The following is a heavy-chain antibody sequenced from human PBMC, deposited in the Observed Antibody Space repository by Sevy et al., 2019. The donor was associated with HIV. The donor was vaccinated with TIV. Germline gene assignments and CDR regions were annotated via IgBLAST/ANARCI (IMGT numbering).Heavy chain of an antibody. CDR3: ALERLSSNVAEYFQN. D-gene: IGHD1-1*01. CDR1: GFTFSSFF. J-gene: IGHJ1*01. CDR2: ISYDGSNE. Sequence: GSLRLSCAASGFTFSSFFMHWVRQAPGKGLEWVATISYDGSNEHYAGSVKGRFTISRDNSKNALYLQMNSLRAEDTAVYYCALERLSSNVAEYFQNWGQGTLVTVSS. V-gene: IGHV3-30-3*01.